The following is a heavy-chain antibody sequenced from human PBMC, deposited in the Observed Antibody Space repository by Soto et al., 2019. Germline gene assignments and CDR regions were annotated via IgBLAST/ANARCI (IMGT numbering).Heavy chain of an antibody. CDR2: IYHSGST. CDR3: ARGTNYYDSSGYYLDY. Sequence: QLQLQESGSGLVKPSQTLSLTCAVSGGSISSGGYSWSWIRQPPGKGLEWIGYIYHSGSTHYNPSLKSRVTISVDRSKNQFSLKLSSVTAADTAVYYCARGTNYYDSSGYYLDYWGQGTLVTVSS. D-gene: IGHD3-22*01. J-gene: IGHJ4*02. V-gene: IGHV4-30-2*01. CDR1: GGSISSGGYS.